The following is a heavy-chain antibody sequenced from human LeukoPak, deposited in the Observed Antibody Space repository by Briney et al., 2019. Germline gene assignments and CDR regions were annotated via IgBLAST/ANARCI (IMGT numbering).Heavy chain of an antibody. CDR3: ARGRRYSYGYGDYDY. D-gene: IGHD5-18*01. CDR2: MNPNSGNT. J-gene: IGHJ4*02. Sequence: RASVTVSCKASGYTFTSYDINWVRQATGQGLEWMGWMNPNSGNTGYAQKFQGRVTMTRNTSISTAYVELSSLRSEDTAVYYCARGRRYSYGYGDYDYWGQGTLVTVSS. CDR1: GYTFTSYD. V-gene: IGHV1-8*01.